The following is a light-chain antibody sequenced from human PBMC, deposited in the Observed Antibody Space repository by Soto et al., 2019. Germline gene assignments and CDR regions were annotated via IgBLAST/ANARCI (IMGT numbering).Light chain of an antibody. CDR3: CSYTSSTSLI. CDR1: SSDIGGYKF. J-gene: IGLJ2*01. Sequence: QSALTQPASVSGSPGQSITISCTGTSSDIGGYKFVSWYQQHPGKVPKLLIYDVNNRPSGVSDRFSGSKSGNTASLTIFGLQAEDEAEYYCCSYTSSTSLIFGGGTKVTVL. V-gene: IGLV2-14*03. CDR2: DVN.